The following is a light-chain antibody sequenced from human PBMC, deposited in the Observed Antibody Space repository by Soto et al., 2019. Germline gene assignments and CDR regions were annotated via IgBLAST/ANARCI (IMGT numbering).Light chain of an antibody. J-gene: IGLJ2*01. V-gene: IGLV1-40*01. CDR3: QSYDNSLNHVV. CDR1: SSTIGSFYD. CDR2: GDN. Sequence: QSVLTQPPSVSGAPGQRVTIPCTGSSSTIGSFYDVHWYQQLPGTVPKLLIYGDNNRPSGVPDRFSGSKSGTAASLAITGLQAEDEADYYCQSYDNSLNHVVFGGGSKLTVL.